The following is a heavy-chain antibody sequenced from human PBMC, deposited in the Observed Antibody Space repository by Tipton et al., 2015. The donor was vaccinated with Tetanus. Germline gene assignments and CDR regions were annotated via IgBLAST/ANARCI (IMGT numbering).Heavy chain of an antibody. D-gene: IGHD3-9*01. V-gene: IGHV4-61*08. J-gene: IGHJ4*02. CDR1: GGSISSDAHY. CDR3: ARATEHDIMTGYDN. CDR2: ISHSGTT. Sequence: TLSLTCSVSGGSISSDAHYWSWIRQPPGKGLEWLGHISHSGTTNYNPSLMSRVTISVDKAKNQFSLKLTSVTAADTAVYYCARATEHDIMTGYDNWGPGTQVTVSS.